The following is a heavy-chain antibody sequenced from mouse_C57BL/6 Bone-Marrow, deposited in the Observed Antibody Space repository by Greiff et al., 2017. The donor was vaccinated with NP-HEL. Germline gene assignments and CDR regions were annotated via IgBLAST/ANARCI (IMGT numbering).Heavy chain of an antibody. CDR3: SRGLDGYLYYFDD. V-gene: IGHV13-2*01. CDR2: ITVKSDNYEA. J-gene: IGHJ2*01. CDR1: GFTFSNYR. Sequence: VQLVETGGGLVRPGHSLKLSCVTSGFTFSNYRMHWLRQPPGKGLEWIAVITVKSDNYEANYAVSVKGRFAISRDDSKSSVYLEMNRLREEDTSTYVCSRGLDGYLYYFDDWGQGTTLTVSS. D-gene: IGHD2-3*01.